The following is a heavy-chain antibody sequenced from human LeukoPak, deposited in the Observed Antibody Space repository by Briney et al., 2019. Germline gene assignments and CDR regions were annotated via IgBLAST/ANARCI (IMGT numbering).Heavy chain of an antibody. Sequence: GGSLRLSCAASGFTFDDYGMSWVRQAPGKGLEWVSGISGSGGVTYYADSVKGRFTVSRDDPHNTLYLQMNSLRAEDTALYYCARVFDILTGYAGHWFDPWGQGTLVTVSS. J-gene: IGHJ5*02. D-gene: IGHD3-9*01. V-gene: IGHV3-23*01. CDR1: GFTFDDYG. CDR2: ISGSGGVT. CDR3: ARVFDILTGYAGHWFDP.